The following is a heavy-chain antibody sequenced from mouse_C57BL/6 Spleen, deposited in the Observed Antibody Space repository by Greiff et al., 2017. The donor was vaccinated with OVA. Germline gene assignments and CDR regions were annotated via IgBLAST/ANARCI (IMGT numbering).Heavy chain of an antibody. CDR3: AREDSSGYKFAY. D-gene: IGHD3-2*02. V-gene: IGHV1-53*01. CDR2: INPSNGGT. J-gene: IGHJ3*01. Sequence: QVHVKQPGTELVKPGASVKLSCKASGYTFTSYWMHWVKQRPGQGLEWIGNINPSNGGTNYNEKFKSKATLTVDKSSSTAYMQLSSLTSEDSAVYYCAREDSSGYKFAYWGQGTLVTVSA. CDR1: GYTFTSYW.